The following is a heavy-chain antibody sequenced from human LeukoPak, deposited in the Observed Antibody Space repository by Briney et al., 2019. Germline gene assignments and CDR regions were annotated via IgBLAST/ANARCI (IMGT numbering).Heavy chain of an antibody. CDR1: GYTFTSYG. V-gene: IGHV1-18*01. J-gene: IGHJ3*02. Sequence: PVASVKVSCKTSGYTFTSYGISWVRQAPGQGLEWMAWINPSNGNTKDARNLQGRVTMTEDTSTDTAYMELSSLRSEDTAVYYCATERWLQGSSAFDIWGQGTMVTVSS. D-gene: IGHD5-24*01. CDR2: INPSNGNT. CDR3: ATERWLQGSSAFDI.